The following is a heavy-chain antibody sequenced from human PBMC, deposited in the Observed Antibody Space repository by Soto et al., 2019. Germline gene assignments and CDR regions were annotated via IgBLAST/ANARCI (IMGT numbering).Heavy chain of an antibody. J-gene: IGHJ4*02. Sequence: PGGSLRLSCAASGFTFSSNWMNWVRQAPGKGPELVANIKQDGSEKYYVDSVKRRFTISRDNAKNSLFLQMNSLRVEDTAVYYCARDLGYCSGGTCYSVLDYWGQGALVTVSS. CDR3: ARDLGYCSGGTCYSVLDY. CDR2: IKQDGSEK. CDR1: GFTFSSNW. D-gene: IGHD2-15*01. V-gene: IGHV3-7*03.